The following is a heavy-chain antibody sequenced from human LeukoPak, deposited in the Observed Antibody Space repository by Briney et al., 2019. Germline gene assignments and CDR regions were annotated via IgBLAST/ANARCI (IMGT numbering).Heavy chain of an antibody. D-gene: IGHD2-8*01. V-gene: IGHV3-64*01. CDR2: ISSDGGST. CDR1: GFTFSSYA. Sequence: GGSLRLSCAATGFTFSSYAMYWVRQAPGKGLEYVSAISSDGGSTYYANSVKGRFTIFRDNSKNTLYLQMGSLRAEDMAVYYCARSPYESYYYYMDVWGKGTTVTVSS. CDR3: ARSPYESYYYYMDV. J-gene: IGHJ6*03.